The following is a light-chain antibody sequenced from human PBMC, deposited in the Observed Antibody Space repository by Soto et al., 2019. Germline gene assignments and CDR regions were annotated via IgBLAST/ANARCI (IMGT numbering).Light chain of an antibody. Sequence: QSALTQPASVSGSPGQSITISCTGTSSDVGGYNFVSWYQQNPGRAPKLMIYEVSNRPSGVSDRFSGSKSGNTASLTISGLQAEDEADYYCCSYPGSHTWVFGGGTKLTVL. CDR3: CSYPGSHTWV. CDR2: EVS. J-gene: IGLJ3*02. V-gene: IGLV2-14*01. CDR1: SSDVGGYNF.